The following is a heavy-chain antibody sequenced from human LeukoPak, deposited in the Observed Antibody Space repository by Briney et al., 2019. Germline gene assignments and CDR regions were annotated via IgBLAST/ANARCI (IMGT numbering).Heavy chain of an antibody. CDR3: ASRKLERRYFQH. D-gene: IGHD1-1*01. Sequence: ASVKVSCKASGYTFTSYAMHWVRQAPGQRLEWMGWINAGNGNTKYSQKFQGRVTITRDTSASTAYMELSSLRSEDTAVYYCASRKLERRYFQHWGQGTLVTVSS. J-gene: IGHJ1*01. V-gene: IGHV1-3*01. CDR1: GYTFTSYA. CDR2: INAGNGNT.